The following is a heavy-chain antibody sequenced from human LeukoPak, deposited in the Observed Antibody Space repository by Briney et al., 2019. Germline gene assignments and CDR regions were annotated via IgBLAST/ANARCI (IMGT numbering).Heavy chain of an antibody. Sequence: GGSLRLSCAASTFTVSTNYMSWVRQAPGKGLEWISVIYAGGNTNYADSVKGRFTISRDNSKNTVYLQMNSLRAEDTAVYYCARGRPHGNDYWGQGTLVTVSS. CDR2: IYAGGNT. CDR3: ARGRPHGNDY. D-gene: IGHD4-23*01. CDR1: TFTVSTNY. J-gene: IGHJ4*02. V-gene: IGHV3-53*01.